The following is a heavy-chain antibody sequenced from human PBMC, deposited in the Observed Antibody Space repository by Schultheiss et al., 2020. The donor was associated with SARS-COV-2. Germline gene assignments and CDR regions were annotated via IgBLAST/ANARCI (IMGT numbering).Heavy chain of an antibody. Sequence: SETLSLTCTVSGASISGYYWSWIRQPPGKGLEWIGYIYNNGSTTYNPSLKSRVTISVDTSKNQFSLKLNSVTAADTAVYYCARGVNWNDRREGFDIWGQGTMVTVSS. CDR3: ARGVNWNDRREGFDI. D-gene: IGHD1-1*01. J-gene: IGHJ3*02. V-gene: IGHV4-59*12. CDR2: IYNNGST. CDR1: GASISGYY.